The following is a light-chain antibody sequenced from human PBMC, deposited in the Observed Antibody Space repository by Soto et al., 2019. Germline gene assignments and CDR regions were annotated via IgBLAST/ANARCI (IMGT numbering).Light chain of an antibody. CDR3: QQHSHWPPWT. V-gene: IGKV3D-20*02. CDR2: GAS. CDR1: QSVSSSH. Sequence: EIVLTQSPGTLSSSPGERATLSCRASQSVSSSHLAWYQQQPGQAPRLLIYGASNRATGIPDRFSGSGSGTDFTLTISSLEPEDFAVYYCQQHSHWPPWTFGQGTRVEIQ. J-gene: IGKJ1*01.